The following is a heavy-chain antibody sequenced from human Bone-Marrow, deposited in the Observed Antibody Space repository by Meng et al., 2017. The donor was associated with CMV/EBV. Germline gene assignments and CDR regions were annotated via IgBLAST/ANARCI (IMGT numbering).Heavy chain of an antibody. Sequence: GESLKISCAASGFTFSSYWMHWVRQAPGKGLVWVSRINSDGSSTSYADSVKGRFTISRDNAKNTLYLQMNSLRAEDTAVYYCARFQYYDFWSGYPPLWGQGTLVTVSS. J-gene: IGHJ4*02. CDR1: GFTFSSYW. CDR2: INSDGSST. V-gene: IGHV3-74*01. CDR3: ARFQYYDFWSGYPPL. D-gene: IGHD3-3*01.